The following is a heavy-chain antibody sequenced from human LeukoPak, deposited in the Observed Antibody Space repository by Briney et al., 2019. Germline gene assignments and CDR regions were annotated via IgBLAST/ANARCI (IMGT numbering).Heavy chain of an antibody. J-gene: IGHJ4*02. V-gene: IGHV3-7*05. Sequence: GGSLRLSCAASGFTFSGSWMDWVRQAPGKGLEWVAIIKPDGTDKYYVDSVKGRFTVSKNNAKNLLYLQMNSLRAEDTAMYYCARNRGGGSGYSDYWGQGTLVTVSS. CDR3: ARNRGGGSGYSDY. CDR1: GFTFSGSW. D-gene: IGHD3-22*01. CDR2: IKPDGTDK.